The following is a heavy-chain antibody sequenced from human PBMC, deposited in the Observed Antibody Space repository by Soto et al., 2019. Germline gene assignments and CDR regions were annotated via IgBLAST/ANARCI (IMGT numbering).Heavy chain of an antibody. CDR3: ARHGSYYYYMDV. D-gene: IGHD5-12*01. CDR2: MFYSGNT. Sequence: SETLSLTCTVSGDSISSSTYYWGWIRQPPGKGLEWIGSMFYSGNTYYNPSLKSRVTISVDTSKNQFSLKLTSVTAADTAVYYCARHGSYYYYMDVWGKGTTVTVSS. J-gene: IGHJ6*03. CDR1: GDSISSSTYY. V-gene: IGHV4-39*01.